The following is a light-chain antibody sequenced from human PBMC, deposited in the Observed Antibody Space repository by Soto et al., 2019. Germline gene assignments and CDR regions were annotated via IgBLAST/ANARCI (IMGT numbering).Light chain of an antibody. V-gene: IGKV3-11*01. CDR2: DAS. J-gene: IGKJ5*01. CDR3: QQRQHWPPIT. CDR1: HSVSNY. Sequence: EVVVTQSPATLSLSPGERATLSCRASHSVSNYLAWYQQKPGQPPRLLIYDASNRATGIPARFTGSGSGTDFTRTISSLEPEDFAIYYCQQRQHWPPITFGQGKRLEIK.